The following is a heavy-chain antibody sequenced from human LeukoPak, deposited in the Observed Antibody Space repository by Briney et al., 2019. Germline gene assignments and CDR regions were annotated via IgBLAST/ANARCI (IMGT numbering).Heavy chain of an antibody. D-gene: IGHD6-19*01. Sequence: PGGSLRLSCAASGFTFSSYAMSWVRQAPGKGLEWVSAISGSGGSTYYADSVKGRFTISRDNSKNTLYLQMNSLRAEDTAVYYCAKTKPPTQAAVAGPRTLGFDYWGQGTLVTVSS. CDR3: AKTKPPTQAAVAGPRTLGFDY. J-gene: IGHJ4*02. CDR2: ISGSGGST. V-gene: IGHV3-23*01. CDR1: GFTFSSYA.